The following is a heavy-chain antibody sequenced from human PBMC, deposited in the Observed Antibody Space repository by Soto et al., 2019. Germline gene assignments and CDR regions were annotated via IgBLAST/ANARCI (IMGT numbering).Heavy chain of an antibody. CDR3: ARDQGRSCWYLTEPLV. CDR1: GGSISSGGYY. Sequence: SETLSLTCTVSGGSISSGGYYWSWIRQHPGKGLEWIGYIYYSGSTYYNPSLKSRVTISVDTSKNQFSLKLSSVTAADTAVYYCARDQGRSCWYLTEPLVWGQGTTVTVSS. D-gene: IGHD6-13*01. CDR2: IYYSGST. J-gene: IGHJ6*02. V-gene: IGHV4-31*03.